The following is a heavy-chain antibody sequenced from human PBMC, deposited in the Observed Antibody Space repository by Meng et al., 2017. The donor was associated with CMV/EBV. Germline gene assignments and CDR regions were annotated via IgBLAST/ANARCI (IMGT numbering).Heavy chain of an antibody. CDR1: GFTFSSYW. V-gene: IGHV3-7*01. D-gene: IGHD3-3*01. CDR2: IKQDGSEK. Sequence: GESLKISCAASGFTFSSYWMSWVRQTPGKGLEWVANIKQDGSEKYYVDSVKGRFTISRDNAKNSLYLQMNSLRAEDTAVYYCARDLESLYYYYGMDVWGQGTTVTVSS. CDR3: ARDLESLYYYYGMDV. J-gene: IGHJ6*02.